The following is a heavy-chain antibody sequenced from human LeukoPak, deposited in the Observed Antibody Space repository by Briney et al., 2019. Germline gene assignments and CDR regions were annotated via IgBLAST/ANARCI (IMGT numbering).Heavy chain of an antibody. D-gene: IGHD5-18*01. CDR3: ARGTPTWIQLWLFDY. Sequence: GGSLRLSCAASGFTFSSYAMHWVRQAPGKGLEWVAVISYDGSNKYYADSVKGRFTISRDNSKNTLYLQMNSLRAEDTAVYYCARGTPTWIQLWLFDYWGQGTLVTVSS. J-gene: IGHJ4*02. CDR2: ISYDGSNK. CDR1: GFTFSSYA. V-gene: IGHV3-30*04.